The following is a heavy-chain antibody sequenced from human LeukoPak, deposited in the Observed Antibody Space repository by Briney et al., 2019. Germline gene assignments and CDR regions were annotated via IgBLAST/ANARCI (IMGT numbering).Heavy chain of an antibody. D-gene: IGHD3-16*01. CDR2: ISSSSSYI. Sequence: GGSLRLSCAASGFTFSSYSMNWVRQAPGKGLEWVSSISSSSSYIYYADSVKGRFTISRDNAKNSLYLQMNSLRAEDTAVYYCARDWGYYYYYGMDVWGQGTTVAVSS. J-gene: IGHJ6*02. CDR3: ARDWGYYYYYGMDV. CDR1: GFTFSSYS. V-gene: IGHV3-21*01.